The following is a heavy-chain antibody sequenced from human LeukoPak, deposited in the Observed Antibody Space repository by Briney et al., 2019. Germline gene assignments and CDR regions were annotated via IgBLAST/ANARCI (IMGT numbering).Heavy chain of an antibody. V-gene: IGHV3-21*01. Sequence: GGSLRLSCAASGFTFSIYSMNWVRQAPGKGLEWVSSISSSSSYIYYADSVKGRFTISRDNAKNSLYLQMNSLRAEDTAVYYCARDTSDYDSSGYYYDYWGQGTLVTVSS. D-gene: IGHD3-22*01. CDR1: GFTFSIYS. CDR3: ARDTSDYDSSGYYYDY. CDR2: ISSSSSYI. J-gene: IGHJ4*02.